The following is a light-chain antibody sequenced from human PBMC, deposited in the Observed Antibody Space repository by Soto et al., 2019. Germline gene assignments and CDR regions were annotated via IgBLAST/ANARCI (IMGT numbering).Light chain of an antibody. CDR3: QRFSRPPLFT. V-gene: IGKV4-1*01. J-gene: IGKJ2*01. CDR2: WAS. CDR1: QAVFRDSSGRHL. Sequence: DIVMTQSPDSLTVSLGERASITCRSSQAVFRDSSGRHLLAWYQQKPGQPPKLLIYWASTRESGVPDRFSGSGSGTDFNLTISSLQAEDVAVYYCQRFSRPPLFTFGQGTKLEI.